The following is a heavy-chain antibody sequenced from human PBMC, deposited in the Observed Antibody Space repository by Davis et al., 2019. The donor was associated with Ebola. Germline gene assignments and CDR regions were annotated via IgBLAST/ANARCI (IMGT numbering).Heavy chain of an antibody. V-gene: IGHV3-11*04. J-gene: IGHJ5*02. CDR1: GFTFSDYH. Sequence: GGSLRLSCAASGFTFSDYHMSWIRQVPGKGLEWISYISSTTTYYADSVKGRFTISRDDPKNSLYLQMNSLRDDDTAVYYCARVPIDNEVWFDPWGQGTLVTVSS. CDR2: ISSTTT. CDR3: ARVPIDNEVWFDP. D-gene: IGHD2-8*01.